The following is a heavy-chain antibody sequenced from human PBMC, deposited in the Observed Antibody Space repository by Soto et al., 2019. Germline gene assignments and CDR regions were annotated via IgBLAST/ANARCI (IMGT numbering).Heavy chain of an antibody. Sequence: SLRLSCTASGFTFGDYAMSWFRQAPGKGLEWVGFIRSKAYGGTTEYAASVKGRFTISRDDSKSIAYLQMNSLKTEDTAVYYCTRGDLTYYDFWSGYHDAFDIWGQGTMVTVSS. D-gene: IGHD3-3*01. J-gene: IGHJ3*02. CDR3: TRGDLTYYDFWSGYHDAFDI. V-gene: IGHV3-49*03. CDR1: GFTFGDYA. CDR2: IRSKAYGGTT.